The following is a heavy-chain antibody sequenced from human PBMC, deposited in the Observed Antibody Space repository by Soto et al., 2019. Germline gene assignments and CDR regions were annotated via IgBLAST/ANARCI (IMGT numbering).Heavy chain of an antibody. D-gene: IGHD6-13*01. V-gene: IGHV3-23*01. Sequence: GGSLRLSCAAAGFTFSSYGMVLVRQAPGKGLEWVAGITGSGDSTNHADSVKGRFTISRDKFRNTLYLEMNSLRPDDTAVYFCAKAAGFSSSWYPTLDYWGQGTLVTVSS. CDR2: ITGSGDST. J-gene: IGHJ4*02. CDR1: GFTFSSYG. CDR3: AKAAGFSSSWYPTLDY.